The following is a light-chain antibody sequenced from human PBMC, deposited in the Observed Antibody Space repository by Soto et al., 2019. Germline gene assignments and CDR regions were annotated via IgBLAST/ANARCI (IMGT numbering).Light chain of an antibody. CDR2: AAS. V-gene: IGKV1-27*01. CDR1: QGISNY. Sequence: DIQMAQSPSSLSASVRDRVTITCRASQGISNYLAWYQQKPGKVPKLLIYAASTLQSGVPSRFSGSGSGTDFTLTISSLQPEHVATYYCQKYDSAPWTFGQGTTVEI. J-gene: IGKJ1*01. CDR3: QKYDSAPWT.